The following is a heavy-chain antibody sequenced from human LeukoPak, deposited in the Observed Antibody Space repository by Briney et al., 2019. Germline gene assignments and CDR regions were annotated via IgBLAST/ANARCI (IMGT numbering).Heavy chain of an antibody. Sequence: GSLSLSFAAPGFTSSSHWMSWVRPAPGKGLEWVANIKQDGSEKYYVDSVKGRFTISRDNAKNSLYLQMNSLRAEDTAVYYCAREPYDSSGYAYYYYGMDVWGQGTTVTVSS. CDR1: GFTSSSHW. V-gene: IGHV3-7*01. CDR3: AREPYDSSGYAYYYYGMDV. D-gene: IGHD3-22*01. J-gene: IGHJ6*02. CDR2: IKQDGSEK.